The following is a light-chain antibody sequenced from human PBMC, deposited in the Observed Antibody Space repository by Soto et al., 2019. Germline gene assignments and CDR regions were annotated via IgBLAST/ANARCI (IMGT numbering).Light chain of an antibody. CDR2: GNS. Sequence: QSVLTQPPSVSGAPGQRVTISCTGSSSNIGAGYDVHWYQQLPGTAPKLLISGNSHRPSGVPDRFSGSKSGTSASLAITGLQAEDDADYYCQSYDSSLSGDVVFGGGTKLTVL. V-gene: IGLV1-40*01. J-gene: IGLJ2*01. CDR1: SSNIGAGYD. CDR3: QSYDSSLSGDVV.